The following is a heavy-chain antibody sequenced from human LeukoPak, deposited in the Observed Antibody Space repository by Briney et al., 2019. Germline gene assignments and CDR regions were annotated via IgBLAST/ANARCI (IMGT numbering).Heavy chain of an antibody. CDR3: AREKEGYCSRTSCYLDYYYYYMDV. J-gene: IGHJ6*03. V-gene: IGHV3-7*01. D-gene: IGHD2-2*01. Sequence: PGGSLRLSCAASGFTFSRYWMTWVRQAPGKGLEGVANKKQDGSEKYYVDSVKGRFTISRDNAKNSLYLQMNSLRAEDTAVYYCAREKEGYCSRTSCYLDYYYYYMDVWGKGTTVTISS. CDR1: GFTFSRYW. CDR2: KKQDGSEK.